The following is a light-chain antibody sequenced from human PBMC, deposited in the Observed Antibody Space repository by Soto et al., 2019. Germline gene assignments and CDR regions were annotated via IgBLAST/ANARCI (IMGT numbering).Light chain of an antibody. V-gene: IGKV3-20*01. J-gene: IGKJ4*01. CDR1: QSVRSRY. CDR2: GAS. CDR3: QQYGDSPT. Sequence: EIVLTQSPGTLFLSPGEGATLSCRASQSVRSRYVAWYQQKPGQAPRLLIYGASSRATGIPDRFSGSGSGTDFTFTISRLEPEDLADYYCQQYGDSPTFGGGTKVGIK.